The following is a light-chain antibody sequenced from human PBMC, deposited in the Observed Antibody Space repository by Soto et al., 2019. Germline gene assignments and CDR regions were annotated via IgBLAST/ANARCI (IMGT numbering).Light chain of an antibody. V-gene: IGKV1-9*01. CDR1: QGISSY. Sequence: IQLTQSPSSLSASVGDRVTISCRASQGISSYLAWYQQKPGKAPKLLIYAASTLQSGVPSRFSGSGSGTEFTLTISSLQPEDFATYYCQQLNSYPYTVGQGTKLEIK. J-gene: IGKJ2*01. CDR3: QQLNSYPYT. CDR2: AAS.